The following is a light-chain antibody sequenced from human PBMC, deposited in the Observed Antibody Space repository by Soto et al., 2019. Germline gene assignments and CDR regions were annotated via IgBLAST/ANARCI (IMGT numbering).Light chain of an antibody. J-gene: IGKJ1*01. CDR1: QGISSY. CDR2: GAS. Sequence: DIQMTQSPSTLSSSLGDRVTITCRASQGISSYLAWYQQKPGKVPRLLIYGASTWPSGVPARFSGSGSGTDFTLTISRLEPEDFAAYYCQKYGSASWTFGQGTKVDIK. CDR3: QKYGSASWT. V-gene: IGKV1-27*01.